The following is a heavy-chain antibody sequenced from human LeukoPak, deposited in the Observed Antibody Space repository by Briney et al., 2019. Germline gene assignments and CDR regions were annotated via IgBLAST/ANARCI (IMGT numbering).Heavy chain of an antibody. CDR2: ISGSGGST. CDR3: AKDRRRYCSSTSCFYYYYGMDV. Sequence: GGSLRLSCAASGFTFSNYGMSWVRQAPGKGLEWVSAISGSGGSTYYADSVKGRFTISRDNSKNTLYLQMNSLRAEDTAVYYCAKDRRRYCSSTSCFYYYYGMDVWGQGTTVTVSS. D-gene: IGHD2-2*01. V-gene: IGHV3-23*01. CDR1: GFTFSNYG. J-gene: IGHJ6*02.